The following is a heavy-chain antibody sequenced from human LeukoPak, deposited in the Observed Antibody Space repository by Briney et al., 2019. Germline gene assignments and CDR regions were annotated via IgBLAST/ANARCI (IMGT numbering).Heavy chain of an antibody. D-gene: IGHD3-22*01. CDR2: IWYDGSNK. J-gene: IGHJ4*02. V-gene: IGHV3-33*01. Sequence: GGSLRLSCAASGFTFSSYGMHWVRQAPGKGLERVAVIWYDGSNKYYADSVKGRFTISRDNFKNTLYLQMNSLRAEDTAVYYCARDDSSGYLTQFDYWGQGTLVTVSS. CDR1: GFTFSSYG. CDR3: ARDDSSGYLTQFDY.